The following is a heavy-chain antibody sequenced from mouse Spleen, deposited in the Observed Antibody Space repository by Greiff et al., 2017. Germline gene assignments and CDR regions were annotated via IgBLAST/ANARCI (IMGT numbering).Heavy chain of an antibody. J-gene: IGHJ2*01. Sequence: DVQLQESGPGLVKPSQSLSLTCSVTGYSITSGYYWNWIRQFPGNKLEWMGYISYDGSNNYNPSLKNRISITRDTSKNQFFLKLNSVTTEDTATYYCARAGEYGNYGPYYFDYWGQGTTLTVSS. CDR2: ISYDGSN. V-gene: IGHV3-6*01. CDR1: GYSITSGYY. CDR3: ARAGEYGNYGPYYFDY. D-gene: IGHD2-10*02.